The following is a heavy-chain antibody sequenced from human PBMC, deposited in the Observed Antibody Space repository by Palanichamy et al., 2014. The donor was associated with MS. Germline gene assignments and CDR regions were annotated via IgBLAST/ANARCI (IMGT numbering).Heavy chain of an antibody. CDR3: ARGYSSTYRIDY. V-gene: IGHV3-74*01. CDR1: GFTFGNYW. J-gene: IGHJ4*02. CDR2: IKSDESSI. Sequence: EVQLVESGGGLVQPGGSLRLSCAASGFTFGNYWMHWVRQAPGKGLVWVSRIKSDESSIDYADSVKGRFTISRDNAKNTLYLQMNSPRAEDTAVYYCARGYSSTYRIDYWGQGTLVTVSS. D-gene: IGHD5-12*01.